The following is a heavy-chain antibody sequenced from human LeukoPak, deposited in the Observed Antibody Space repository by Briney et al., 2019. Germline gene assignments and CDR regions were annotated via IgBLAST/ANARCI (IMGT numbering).Heavy chain of an antibody. V-gene: IGHV3-53*01. CDR1: GFTVSSNY. D-gene: IGHD4-11*01. J-gene: IGHJ6*03. Sequence: PGGSLRLFCAASGFTVSSNYMSWVRQAPGKGLEWVSVIYSGGYTYYADSVKGRFTISRDNSKNTLYLQMNSLRAEDMAVYYCARVYSTYPYYYMDVWGKGTTVTVSS. CDR3: ARVYSTYPYYYMDV. CDR2: IYSGGYT.